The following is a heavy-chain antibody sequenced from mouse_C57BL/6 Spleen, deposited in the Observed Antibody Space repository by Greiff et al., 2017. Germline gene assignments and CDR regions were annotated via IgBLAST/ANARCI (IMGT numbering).Heavy chain of an antibody. CDR1: GYSITSGYY. D-gene: IGHD2-5*01. CDR3: ACSNYWFAY. Sequence: EVKLVESGPGLVKPSQSLSLTCSFTGYSITSGYYWNWIRQFPGNKLEWMGYISYDGSNNFNPSLKNRISITRDTSKNQLFLKLNSVTTEDTATYYCACSNYWFAYWGQGALVTVSA. J-gene: IGHJ3*01. CDR2: ISYDGSN. V-gene: IGHV3-6*01.